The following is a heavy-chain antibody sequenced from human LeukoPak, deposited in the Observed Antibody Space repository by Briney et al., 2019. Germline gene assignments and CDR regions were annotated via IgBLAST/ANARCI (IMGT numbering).Heavy chain of an antibody. J-gene: IGHJ6*02. D-gene: IGHD2-15*01. V-gene: IGHV3-23*01. CDR1: GFTFSNYA. CDR2: ISGSGGST. CDR3: AKVDEGWPIRYYYYGMDI. Sequence: PGGSLRLSCAASGFTFSNYAMSWVRQAPGKGLEWVSAISGSGGSTYYADSVKGRFTISRDNSKNTLYLQMNSLRAEDTAVYYCAKVDEGWPIRYYYYGMDIWGQGTTVTVSS.